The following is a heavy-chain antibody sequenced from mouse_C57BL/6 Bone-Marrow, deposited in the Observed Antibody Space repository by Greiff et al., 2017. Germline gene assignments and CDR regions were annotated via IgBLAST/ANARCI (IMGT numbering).Heavy chain of an antibody. D-gene: IGHD1-1*01. V-gene: IGHV14-2*01. CDR3: ARWDGSSFYYAMDY. Sequence: EVKLMESGAELVKPGASVKLSCTASGFNIKDSYMHWVKQRTEQGLEWIGRIDPEDGETKYAPKFQGKATITADTSSNKAYLQLSSLPSEDTAVYYCARWDGSSFYYAMDYWGQGTSVTVSS. CDR1: GFNIKDSY. J-gene: IGHJ4*01. CDR2: IDPEDGET.